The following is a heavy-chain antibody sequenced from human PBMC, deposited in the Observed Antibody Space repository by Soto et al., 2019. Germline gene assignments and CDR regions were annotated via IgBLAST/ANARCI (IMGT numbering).Heavy chain of an antibody. CDR1: GFTFSSYS. V-gene: IGHV3-30-3*01. CDR3: ARDTADIVATNFDY. J-gene: IGHJ4*02. Sequence: GGSLRLSCAASGFTFSSYSMHWVRQAPGKGLEWVAVISYDGSNKYYADSVKGRFTISRDNSKNTLYLQMNSLRAEDTAVYYCARDTADIVATNFDYRGQGTLVTVSS. CDR2: ISYDGSNK. D-gene: IGHD5-12*01.